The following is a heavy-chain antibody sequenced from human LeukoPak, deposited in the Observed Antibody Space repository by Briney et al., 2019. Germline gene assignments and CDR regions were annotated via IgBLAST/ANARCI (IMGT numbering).Heavy chain of an antibody. CDR3: ARHHRRYGLRYFDWLSKDDAFDI. CDR2: IYYSGST. J-gene: IGHJ3*02. D-gene: IGHD3-9*01. CDR1: GGSISSYY. V-gene: IGHV4-59*08. Sequence: SETLSLTCTVSGGSISSYYWSWIRQPPGKGLEWIGYIYYSGSTNYNPSLKSRVTISVDTSKNQFSLKLSSVTAAVTAVYYCARHHRRYGLRYFDWLSKDDAFDIWGQGTMVTVSS.